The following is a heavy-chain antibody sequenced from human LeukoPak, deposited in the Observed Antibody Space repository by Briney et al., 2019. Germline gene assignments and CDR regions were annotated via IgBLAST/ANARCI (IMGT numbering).Heavy chain of an antibody. CDR2: TSGTGYNT. Sequence: XWVRQAPGXGLXWMAWTSGTGYNTDYTQRFQGRVSVTTDTSTSTAYMEVRSLRSEDTAIYYCARSQCPDSTSCYYFFYFDFWGQGTPVTVSS. V-gene: IGHV1-18*01. J-gene: IGHJ4*02. D-gene: IGHD2-2*01. CDR3: ARSQCPDSTSCYYFFYFDF.